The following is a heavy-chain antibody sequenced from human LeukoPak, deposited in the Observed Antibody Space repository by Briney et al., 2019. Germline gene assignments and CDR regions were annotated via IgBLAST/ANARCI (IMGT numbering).Heavy chain of an antibody. J-gene: IGHJ4*02. CDR3: ASLASGGDFDY. V-gene: IGHV4-39*07. CDR2: IYYSGST. D-gene: IGHD2-8*02. Sequence: SETLSLTCTVSGGSISSSSYYWGWIRQPPGKGLEWIGSIYYSGSTYYNPSLKSRVTTSVDTSKNQFSLKLGSVTAADTAVYYCASLASGGDFDYWGQGTLVTVSS. CDR1: GGSISSSSYY.